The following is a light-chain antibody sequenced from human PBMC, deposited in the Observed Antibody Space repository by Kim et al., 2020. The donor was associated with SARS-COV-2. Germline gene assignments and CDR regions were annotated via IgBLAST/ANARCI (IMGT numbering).Light chain of an antibody. CDR3: QTWDTGIQV. CDR1: SGHNTYA. V-gene: IGLV4-69*01. Sequence: ASVKLTCTLSSGHNTYAIAWHQQQPEKGPRFLMKLNSDGSHTKGDGIPDRFSGSSSGAGRYLTISSLQSEDEADYYCQTWDTGIQVFGGGTQLTVL. J-gene: IGLJ3*02. CDR2: LNSDGSH.